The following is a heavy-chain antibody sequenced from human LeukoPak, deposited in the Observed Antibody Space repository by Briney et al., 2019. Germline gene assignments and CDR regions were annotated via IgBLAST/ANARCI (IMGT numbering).Heavy chain of an antibody. Sequence: ASVKVSCKVSGYTLTELSMHWVRQAPGKGLEWMGGFDPEDGETIYAQKFQGRVTMTEDTSTDTAYMELSSLRSEDTAVYYCAAYGRSLLDTMIVVVTSNWFDPWGQGTLVTVSS. J-gene: IGHJ5*02. CDR2: FDPEDGET. CDR1: GYTLTELS. CDR3: AAYGRSLLDTMIVVVTSNWFDP. V-gene: IGHV1-24*01. D-gene: IGHD3-22*01.